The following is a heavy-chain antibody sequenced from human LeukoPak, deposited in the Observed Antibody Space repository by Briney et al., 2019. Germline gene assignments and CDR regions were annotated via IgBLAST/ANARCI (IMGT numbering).Heavy chain of an antibody. Sequence: ASVKVSCKASGYTFTGYYMHWVRQARGQGREWMGWINPNSGGTNYAQKFQGRVTMTRDTSISTAYMELSRLRSDDTAVYYCARVSGIAVAGSESYFDYWGQGTLVTVSS. CDR3: ARVSGIAVAGSESYFDY. CDR1: GYTFTGYY. J-gene: IGHJ4*02. CDR2: INPNSGGT. V-gene: IGHV1-2*02. D-gene: IGHD6-19*01.